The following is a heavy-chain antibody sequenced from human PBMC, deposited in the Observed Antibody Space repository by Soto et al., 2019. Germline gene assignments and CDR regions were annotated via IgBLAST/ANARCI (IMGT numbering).Heavy chain of an antibody. J-gene: IGHJ5*02. D-gene: IGHD2-2*01. CDR1: AYSFTTYH. Sequence: GASVKVSCKASAYSFTTYHIHWVRRAPGQGLEWMGLINPDAGATNYAQRFQGRLRLTRDTSTSTVYMELRSLRFDDTAVYYCARGDIVLVPASEGNWFDPWGQGTLVTFSS. CDR2: INPDAGAT. V-gene: IGHV1-46*01. CDR3: ARGDIVLVPASEGNWFDP.